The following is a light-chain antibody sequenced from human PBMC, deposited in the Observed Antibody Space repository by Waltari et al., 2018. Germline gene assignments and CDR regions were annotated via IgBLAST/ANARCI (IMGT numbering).Light chain of an antibody. CDR1: SNDVGPFDR. CDR3: CLYTTNFYV. CDR2: EVS. V-gene: IGLV2-18*01. J-gene: IGLJ1*01. Sequence: QSALTQPPPVSGSPGQSVTISCTGTSNDVGPFDRLSWYQQPPGTAPKLLIFEVSNRPSGVPDRFSGSASGNTASLTISGLQAEDEADYYCCLYTTNFYVFAPATKVTVL.